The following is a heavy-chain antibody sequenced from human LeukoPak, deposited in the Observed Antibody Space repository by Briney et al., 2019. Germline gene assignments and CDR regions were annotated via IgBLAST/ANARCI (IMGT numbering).Heavy chain of an antibody. CDR3: VRTWGSGYSAPPGD. Sequence: SGRSLRLSCAASGFTFSSYAMQWVRQAPGKGLEWVALISYDGNNKYYADSVKGRFTISRDNSKNTLYLQMNSLGAEDTAVYYCVRTWGSGYSAPPGDWGQGSLVTVSS. CDR2: ISYDGNNK. CDR1: GFTFSSYA. D-gene: IGHD6-13*01. V-gene: IGHV3-30-3*01. J-gene: IGHJ4*02.